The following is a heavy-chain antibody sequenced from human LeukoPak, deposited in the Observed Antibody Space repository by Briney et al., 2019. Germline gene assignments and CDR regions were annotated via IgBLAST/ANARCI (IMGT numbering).Heavy chain of an antibody. CDR1: GGSVSSYY. J-gene: IGHJ4*02. CDR3: ARVDCSSTSCVFFGY. V-gene: IGHV4-59*02. Sequence: PSETLSLTCTVSGGSVSSYYWSWIRQPPGKGLEWIGYIYYSGSTNYNPSLKSRVTISVDTSTNQFSLKMSSVTAADTAVYYCARVDCSSTSCVFFGYWGQGTLVTVSS. D-gene: IGHD2-2*01. CDR2: IYYSGST.